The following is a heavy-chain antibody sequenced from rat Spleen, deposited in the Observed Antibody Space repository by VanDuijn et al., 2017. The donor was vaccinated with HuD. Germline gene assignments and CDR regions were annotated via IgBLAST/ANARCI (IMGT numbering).Heavy chain of an antibody. Sequence: EVQLVESGGGLVQPGRSLKLSCAASGFTFSDYYMAWVRQAPTKGLEWVETISYDGGSSYYLDSVQGRFTISRDNAENTVYLQMNSLRSEDTATYYCAKDRDGGFAMDAWGQGASVTVSS. V-gene: IGHV5-20*01. CDR1: GFTFSDYY. CDR2: ISYDGGSS. CDR3: AKDRDGGFAMDA. J-gene: IGHJ4*01. D-gene: IGHD1-11*01.